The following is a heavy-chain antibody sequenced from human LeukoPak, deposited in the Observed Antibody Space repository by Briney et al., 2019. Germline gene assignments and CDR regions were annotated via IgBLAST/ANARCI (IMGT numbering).Heavy chain of an antibody. V-gene: IGHV3-7*01. Sequence: GGSLRLSCAASGFTFSSYWMSWVRQAPGKGLEWVANIKKDGSEKYYVDSVKGRFTISRDNAKTSLYLQMNSLRAEDTAVYYCARGSRTYYYYYYYMDVWGKGTTVTVSS. D-gene: IGHD6-13*01. CDR3: ARGSRTYYYYYYYMDV. CDR2: IKKDGSEK. CDR1: GFTFSSYW. J-gene: IGHJ6*03.